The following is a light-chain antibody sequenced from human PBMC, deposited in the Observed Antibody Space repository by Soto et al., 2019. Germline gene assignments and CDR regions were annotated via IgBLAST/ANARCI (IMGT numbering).Light chain of an antibody. CDR3: MQGTPWPQGPYT. J-gene: IGKJ2*01. Sequence: DVVMPQSPLSLPVTLGQPASISCSSSQSLVYSDGNTYLNWFQQRPGDSPRRLNYKVSKRDSGFPDRFRRRGSGTDFSLKISRVEADDVGVYYCMQGTPWPQGPYTLGQGTKLVIK. V-gene: IGKV2-30*01. CDR2: KVS. CDR1: QSLVYSDGNTY.